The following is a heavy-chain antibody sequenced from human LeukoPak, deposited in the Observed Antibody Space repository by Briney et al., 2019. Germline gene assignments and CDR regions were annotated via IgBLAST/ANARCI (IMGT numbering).Heavy chain of an antibody. CDR1: GFIFSSYG. V-gene: IGHV3-33*01. J-gene: IGHJ4*02. CDR3: ARDLRDSSSWYPGY. D-gene: IGHD6-13*01. Sequence: GRSLRLSCAASGFIFSSYGMHWVRQAPGKGREWVAVIWYDGSNKYYADSVKGRFTISRDNSNNTLYLQMNSLRAEDTAVYYCARDLRDSSSWYPGYWGQGTLVTVSS. CDR2: IWYDGSNK.